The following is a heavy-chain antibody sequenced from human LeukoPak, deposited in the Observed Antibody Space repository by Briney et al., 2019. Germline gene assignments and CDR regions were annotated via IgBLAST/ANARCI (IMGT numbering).Heavy chain of an antibody. D-gene: IGHD3-10*01. CDR3: AKYPHGSGCYLYDY. V-gene: IGHV3-23*01. J-gene: IGHJ4*02. CDR1: GFTFSSYA. CDR2: ISGSGGST. Sequence: GGSLRLSCAASGFTFSSYAMSWVRQAPGKGLEWVSAISGSGGSTYYADSVKGRFTISRDNSKNTLYLQMNSLRAEDTAVYYCAKYPHGSGCYLYDYWGQGTLVTVSS.